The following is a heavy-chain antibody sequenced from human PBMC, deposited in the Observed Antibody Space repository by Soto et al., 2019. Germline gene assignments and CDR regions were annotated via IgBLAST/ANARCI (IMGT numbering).Heavy chain of an antibody. V-gene: IGHV1-8*01. Sequence: QVQLVQSGAEVKKPGASVKVSCKASGYTFTSYDINWVRQATGQGLEWMGWMNPNSGNTGYAQKFQGRVTMTKNTSISTAYMELSSLRSEDTAVYYGASFRGVIPDAFDIWGQGTMVTVSS. CDR3: ASFRGVIPDAFDI. D-gene: IGHD3-10*01. J-gene: IGHJ3*02. CDR2: MNPNSGNT. CDR1: GYTFTSYD.